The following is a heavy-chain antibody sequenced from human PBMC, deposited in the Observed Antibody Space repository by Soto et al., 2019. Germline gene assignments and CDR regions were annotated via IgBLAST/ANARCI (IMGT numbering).Heavy chain of an antibody. CDR3: ARALGYSGYAGMDV. J-gene: IGHJ6*02. D-gene: IGHD5-12*01. V-gene: IGHV1-18*01. CDR2: ISPDNGNT. CDR1: GYTFTIYG. Sequence: QVQLVQSGGEVKKPGASVKVSCKASGYTFTIYGINWVRQAPGQGLEWMGWISPDNGNTNYAQKLQGRVTMTTDTSTSTADTELRSLRSDDTAVYYCARALGYSGYAGMDVWGQGTTVTVSS.